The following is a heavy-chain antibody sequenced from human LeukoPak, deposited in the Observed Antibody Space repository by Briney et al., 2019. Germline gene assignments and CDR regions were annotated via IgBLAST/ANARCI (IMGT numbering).Heavy chain of an antibody. Sequence: PGGSLRLSCAASGFTFDSYTMNWVRQAPGKGLERVSSISESSTIIYYADSVKGRFTMSRDNSKNTLYLQMNSLRAEDTAVYYCARAMIVVVPAASSDDAFDIWGQGTMVTVSS. CDR1: GFTFDSYT. D-gene: IGHD2-2*01. CDR3: ARAMIVVVPAASSDDAFDI. V-gene: IGHV3-48*01. J-gene: IGHJ3*02. CDR2: ISESSTII.